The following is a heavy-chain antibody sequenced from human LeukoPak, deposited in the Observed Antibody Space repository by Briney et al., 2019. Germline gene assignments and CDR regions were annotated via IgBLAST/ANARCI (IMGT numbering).Heavy chain of an antibody. J-gene: IGHJ4*02. V-gene: IGHV4-34*01. CDR2: INHSGST. D-gene: IGHD3-10*01. CDR1: GGSFSGYY. Sequence: SETLSLTCAVYGGSFSGYYWSWIRQPPGKGLEWIGEINHSGSTNYNPSLKSRVTISVDTSKNQFSLKLSSVTAADTAVYYCAKVAKYYYGSETYYFFEHWGQGTPVTASS. CDR3: AKVAKYYYGSETYYFFEH.